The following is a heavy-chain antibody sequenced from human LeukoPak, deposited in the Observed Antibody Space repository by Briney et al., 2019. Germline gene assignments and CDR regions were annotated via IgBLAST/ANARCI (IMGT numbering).Heavy chain of an antibody. J-gene: IGHJ4*02. CDR2: IYYSGST. D-gene: IGHD3-10*01. Sequence: IPSETLSLTCTVSGGSISSYYWSWIRQPPGKGLEWIGYIYYSGSTNYNPSLKSRVTISIDTSKNQSSLRLSSVTAADTAVYYCASTTSYGSAAMGYFEYWGQGTLVTVSS. CDR3: ASTTSYGSAAMGYFEY. CDR1: GGSISSYY. V-gene: IGHV4-59*01.